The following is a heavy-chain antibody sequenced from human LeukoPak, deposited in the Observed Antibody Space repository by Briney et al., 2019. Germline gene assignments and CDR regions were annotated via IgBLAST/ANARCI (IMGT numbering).Heavy chain of an antibody. V-gene: IGHV4-39*02. CDR3: ARDFYYYGMDV. J-gene: IGHJ6*02. CDR2: IYYSGST. CDR1: GGSINSSSYY. Sequence: SETLSLTCTISGGSINSSSYYWDWIRQPPGKGLEWIGNIYYSGSTYYNPSLKSRVTISVDTSKNQFSLNLSSVTAADTAVYYCARDFYYYGMDVWGQGTTVTVSS.